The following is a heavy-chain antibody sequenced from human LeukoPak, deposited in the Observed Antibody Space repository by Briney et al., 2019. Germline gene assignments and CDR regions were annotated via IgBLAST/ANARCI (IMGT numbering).Heavy chain of an antibody. CDR2: ISSSSSTI. V-gene: IGHV3-48*02. J-gene: IGHJ4*02. CDR1: GFTFSSYS. CDR3: ARDSADYDFWSGLPPGYY. D-gene: IGHD3-3*01. Sequence: PGGSLRLSCAASGFTFSSYSMNWVRQAPGKGLEWVSYISSSSSTIYYADSVKGRFTISRDNAKNSLYLQMNSLRDEDTAVYYCARDSADYDFWSGLPPGYYWGQGTLVTVSS.